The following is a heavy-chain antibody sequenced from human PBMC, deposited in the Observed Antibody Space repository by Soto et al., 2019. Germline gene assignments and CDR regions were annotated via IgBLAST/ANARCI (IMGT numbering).Heavy chain of an antibody. CDR1: GCTFTSYV. CDR2: ISAYNGTT. CDR3: ARDPRVVPAATDWFDP. J-gene: IGHJ5*02. V-gene: IGHV1-18*04. Sequence: ASVKVSCKAAGCTFTSYVSSWVRQAPGQGREWVGWISAYNGTTNYAQKLQGRVTMTTDTSTSTAYMELRGLRSDDTAVYYCARDPRVVPAATDWFDPWGQGTLVTVSS. D-gene: IGHD2-2*01.